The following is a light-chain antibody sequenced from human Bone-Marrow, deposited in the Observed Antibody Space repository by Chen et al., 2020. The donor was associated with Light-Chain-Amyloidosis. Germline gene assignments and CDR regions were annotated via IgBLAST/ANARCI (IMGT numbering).Light chain of an antibody. CDR3: QQYGTSPLT. Sequence: EIVLTQSPGTLSLSPGEGANLSCRASQTISSNYVTWYQQKFGQTTRLLIYGSSSKATGIPDRFTGSGSVTDFTLTINRLEPEDFAMYYCQQYGTSPLTFVGGTKVEIK. CDR2: GSS. V-gene: IGKV3-20*01. J-gene: IGKJ4*01. CDR1: QTISSNY.